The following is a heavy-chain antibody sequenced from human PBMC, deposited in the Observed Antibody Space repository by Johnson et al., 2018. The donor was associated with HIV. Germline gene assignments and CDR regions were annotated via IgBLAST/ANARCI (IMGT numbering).Heavy chain of an antibody. Sequence: VQLVESGGGVVRPGGSLRLSCAASGFTFDDYGMTWVRQIAGKGLEWVSGINWHGGATGYADSVKGRFTISRDNAKNSLYLQMNSLRAEDTALYYCARDTSGEGRAFDIWGQGTMVTVSS. D-gene: IGHD3-10*01. CDR2: INWHGGAT. CDR1: GFTFDDYG. CDR3: ARDTSGEGRAFDI. V-gene: IGHV3-20*04. J-gene: IGHJ3*02.